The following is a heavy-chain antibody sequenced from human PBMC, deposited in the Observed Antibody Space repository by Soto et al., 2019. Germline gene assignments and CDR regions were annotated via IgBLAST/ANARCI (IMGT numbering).Heavy chain of an antibody. V-gene: IGHV4-39*01. Sequence: QLQLQESGPGLVKPSATLSLTCSVSGASIDSKSYYWAWIRQPPGKGLEWIGNIFYAGDTYYSPSLKSRLPISVDLSQNQFSLRLSSVPAADTALSYCARLDLAYYGLDVWGQGATILVSS. CDR1: GASIDSKSYY. CDR3: ARLDLAYYGLDV. J-gene: IGHJ6*02. CDR2: IFYAGDT. D-gene: IGHD3-9*01.